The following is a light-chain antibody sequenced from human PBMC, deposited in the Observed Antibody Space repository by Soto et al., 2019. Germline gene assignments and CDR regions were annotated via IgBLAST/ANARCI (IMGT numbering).Light chain of an antibody. J-gene: IGLJ1*01. CDR3: CSFVGSYFYV. CDR2: DVS. CDR1: NSDVGAYDY. Sequence: QSALTQPRSVSGSPGQSVTISCTGTNSDVGAYDYVSWYQQHPGKAPKLIIYDVSKRISGVPDRFSGSKSGNTASLTISGLQAEDEADYFCCSFVGSYFYVFGTGTKLTVL. V-gene: IGLV2-11*01.